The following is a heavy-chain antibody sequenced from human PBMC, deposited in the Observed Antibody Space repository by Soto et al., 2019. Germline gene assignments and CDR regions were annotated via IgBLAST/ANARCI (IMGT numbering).Heavy chain of an antibody. Sequence: GGSLRLSCAASGFTFSYAWMSWVRQSPGAGLEWVGLIKGKTEGGTIDYAAPVKARFTISRDASKNTLYLQMNSLKTEDTAVYYCTTDPHSTGTKYWGQGTLVTVSS. J-gene: IGHJ4*02. CDR2: IKGKTEGGTI. V-gene: IGHV3-15*01. CDR3: TTDPHSTGTKY. D-gene: IGHD1-1*01. CDR1: GFTFSYAW.